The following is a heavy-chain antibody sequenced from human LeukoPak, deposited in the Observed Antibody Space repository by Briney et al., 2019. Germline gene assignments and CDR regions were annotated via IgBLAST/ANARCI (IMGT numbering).Heavy chain of an antibody. Sequence: GGSLRLSCAASGFTFSSYWMSWVRQAPGKGLEWVSGISWNSSNIDYADSVKGRFTISRDNAKNSLYVQMNSLRPEDTALYYCAKEGARLGTAVSGPFDYWGQGTLVTVSS. CDR3: AKEGARLGTAVSGPFDY. CDR2: ISWNSSNI. J-gene: IGHJ4*02. D-gene: IGHD6-13*01. CDR1: GFTFSSYW. V-gene: IGHV3-9*01.